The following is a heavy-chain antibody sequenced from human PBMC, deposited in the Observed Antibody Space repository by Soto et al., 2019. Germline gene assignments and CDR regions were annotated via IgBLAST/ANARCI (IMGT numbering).Heavy chain of an antibody. V-gene: IGHV4-61*08. D-gene: IGHD2-2*01. J-gene: IGHJ6*02. CDR3: ARGHVVVVPGAPYFLYGMDV. Sequence: LSETLSLTCTASGGSISSGGYYWSWMRQHPGKGLEWIGYIYYSGSTHYNPSLKSRVTISGDTSTNQFSLKLTSVTAADTAVYYCARGHVVVVPGAPYFLYGMDVWGQGTTVTVSS. CDR2: IYYSGST. CDR1: GGSISSGGYY.